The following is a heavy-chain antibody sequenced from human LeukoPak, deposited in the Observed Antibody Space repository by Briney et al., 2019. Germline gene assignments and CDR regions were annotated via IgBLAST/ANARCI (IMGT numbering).Heavy chain of an antibody. Sequence: GGSLRLSCAASGFTFSSYSMNWVRQAPGRGLEWVSSISSSSSYIYYADSVKGRFTISRDNAKNSLYLQMNGLRAEDTAVYYCARDSGWGSSNWFDPWGQGTLVTVSS. J-gene: IGHJ5*02. CDR1: GFTFSSYS. CDR2: ISSSSSYI. D-gene: IGHD3-16*01. CDR3: ARDSGWGSSNWFDP. V-gene: IGHV3-21*01.